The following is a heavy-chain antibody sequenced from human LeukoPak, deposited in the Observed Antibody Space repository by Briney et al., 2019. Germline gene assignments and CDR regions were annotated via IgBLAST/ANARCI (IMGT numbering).Heavy chain of an antibody. Sequence: GGSLRLSCAASGFTFSSYWMSWVRQAPGKGREWVGRIKSKTDGGTTDYAAPVKGRFTISRDDSKNTLYLQMNSLKTEDTAVYYCTTDRSASLLPGWELAFDYWGQGTLVTVSS. V-gene: IGHV3-15*01. CDR3: TTDRSASLLPGWELAFDY. CDR2: IKSKTDGGTT. D-gene: IGHD1-26*01. CDR1: GFTFSSYW. J-gene: IGHJ4*02.